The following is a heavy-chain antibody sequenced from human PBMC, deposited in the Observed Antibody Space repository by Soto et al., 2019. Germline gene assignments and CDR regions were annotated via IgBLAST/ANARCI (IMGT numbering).Heavy chain of an antibody. D-gene: IGHD1-26*01. CDR3: ARQGSSPYYYYGLDV. J-gene: IGHJ6*02. Sequence: QVQLVQSGPEVRKPGASVKVSCEASGYTFTTSGVSWVGQVPGQGLEWMGWISTYNGDTNSAQNFQGRVLRTADTSTGTAYMELMSLKSDDTAVYYCARQGSSPYYYYGLDVWGQGTTVTVSS. CDR2: ISTYNGDT. V-gene: IGHV1-18*01. CDR1: GYTFTTSG.